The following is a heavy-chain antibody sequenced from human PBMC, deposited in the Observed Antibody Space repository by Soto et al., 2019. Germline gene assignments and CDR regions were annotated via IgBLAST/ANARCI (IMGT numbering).Heavy chain of an antibody. Sequence: QVQLVQSGAEVKKPGASVKVSCKASGYTFTSYGISWVRQAPGQGLEWMGWISDYNGNTNYAQKLKGRVTMTTDTSTSTADMELRSLRSGDTAVYYCATDYCDYVGVVYWGQGTLVTVSS. CDR2: ISDYNGNT. V-gene: IGHV1-18*01. CDR1: GYTFTSYG. CDR3: ATDYCDYVGVVY. D-gene: IGHD4-17*01. J-gene: IGHJ4*02.